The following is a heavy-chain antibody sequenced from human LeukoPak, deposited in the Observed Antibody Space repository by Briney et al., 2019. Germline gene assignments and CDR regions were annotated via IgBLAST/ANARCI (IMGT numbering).Heavy chain of an antibody. J-gene: IGHJ6*04. CDR1: GFTFDDYA. CDR2: ISGDGGST. D-gene: IGHD3-3*01. Sequence: TGGSLRLSCAASGFTFDDYAMHWVRQAPGKGLEWVSLISGDGGSTYYADSVKGRFTISRDNSKNSLYLQMNSLRTEDTALYYCAKDIKLRFLEWPPMPMAVWGKGTTVTVSS. V-gene: IGHV3-43*02. CDR3: AKDIKLRFLEWPPMPMAV.